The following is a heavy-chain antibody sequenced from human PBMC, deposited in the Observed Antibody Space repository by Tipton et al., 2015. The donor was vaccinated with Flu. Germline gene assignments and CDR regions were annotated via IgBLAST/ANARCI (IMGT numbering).Heavy chain of an antibody. Sequence: TLSLTCTVSGGSISSSTDYWGWIRQPPGKGLEWVGTIYFGGSTYCNPSLKSRVTISLDTSKNQFSLRLSSVTAADTAVYYCARHTGDSVRGVIDYWGQGTLVTVSS. CDR1: GGSISSSTDY. D-gene: IGHD3-10*02. CDR2: IYFGGST. CDR3: ARHTGDSVRGVIDY. J-gene: IGHJ4*02. V-gene: IGHV4-39*01.